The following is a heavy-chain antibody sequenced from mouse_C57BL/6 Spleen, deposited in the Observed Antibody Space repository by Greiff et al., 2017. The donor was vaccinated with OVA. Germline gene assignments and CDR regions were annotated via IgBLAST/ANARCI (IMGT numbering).Heavy chain of an antibody. CDR3: ARGSADGGDWYLDV. Sequence: EVQLQQSGPELVKPGASVEISCKASGYSFTDYNMNWVKQSNGKSLEWIGVIYPNYGTTSYNQKFKGKATLTVDKSSSTAYMQLNSLTSENSAVYYSARGSADGGDWYLDVWGTGTTVTVSS. J-gene: IGHJ1*03. V-gene: IGHV1-39*01. D-gene: IGHD1-1*01. CDR1: GYSFTDYN. CDR2: IYPNYGTT.